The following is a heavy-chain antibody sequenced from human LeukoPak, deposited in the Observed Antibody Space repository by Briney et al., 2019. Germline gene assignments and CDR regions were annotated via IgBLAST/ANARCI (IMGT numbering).Heavy chain of an antibody. V-gene: IGHV3-7*05. CDR3: ASGSRILDY. J-gene: IGHJ4*02. D-gene: IGHD1-26*01. Sequence: GGSLRLSCAASGFTFSSSWMSWLRQAPGKGLEWVANTKYDESEKFYVDSVKGRFTISRDNAKNSLYLQMNSLRAEDTAVYYCASGSRILDYWGQGTLVTVSS. CDR2: TKYDESEK. CDR1: GFTFSSSW.